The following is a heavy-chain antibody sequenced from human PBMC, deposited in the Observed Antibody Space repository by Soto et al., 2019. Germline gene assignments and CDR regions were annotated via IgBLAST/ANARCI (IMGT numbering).Heavy chain of an antibody. J-gene: IGHJ5*02. CDR3: ARLRFLEWLVNWFDP. Sequence: SETLSLTCTVSGGSVSSGSYYWSWIRQPPGKGLEWIGYIYYSGSTNYNPSLKSRVTISVDTSKNQFSLRLSSVTAADTAVYYCARLRFLEWLVNWFDPWGQGTLVTVSS. V-gene: IGHV4-61*01. CDR2: IYYSGST. CDR1: GGSVSSGSYY. D-gene: IGHD3-3*01.